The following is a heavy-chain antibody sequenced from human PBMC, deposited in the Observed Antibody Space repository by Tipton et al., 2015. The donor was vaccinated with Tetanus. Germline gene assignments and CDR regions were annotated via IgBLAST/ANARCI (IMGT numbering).Heavy chain of an antibody. D-gene: IGHD6-19*01. CDR2: IKQDGSEK. CDR3: AREDPIAVAGKTYYYMDV. CDR1: GFTFSSYW. J-gene: IGHJ6*03. Sequence: LVQSGGGLVQPGGSLRLSCAASGFTFSSYWMSWVRQAPGKGLEWVANIKQDGSEKYYVDSVKGRFTISRDNAKNSLYLQMNSLRAEDTAVYYCAREDPIAVAGKTYYYMDVWGKGTTVTVSS. V-gene: IGHV3-7*01.